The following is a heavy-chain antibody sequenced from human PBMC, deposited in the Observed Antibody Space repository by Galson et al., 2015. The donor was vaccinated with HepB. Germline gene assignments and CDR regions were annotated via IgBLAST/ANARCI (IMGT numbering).Heavy chain of an antibody. Sequence: SVKVSCKASGYTFTNYHMHWVRQAPGQGLEWMGIINPSDGSTRYAQKFQGRVTLSRDTSTNTVYMELTGLRSEDTAVYYCARDRREIIWRRFDYWGQGTLVTASS. J-gene: IGHJ4*02. CDR1: GYTFTNYH. V-gene: IGHV1-46*01. CDR3: ARDRREIIWRRFDY. CDR2: INPSDGST. D-gene: IGHD3-3*01.